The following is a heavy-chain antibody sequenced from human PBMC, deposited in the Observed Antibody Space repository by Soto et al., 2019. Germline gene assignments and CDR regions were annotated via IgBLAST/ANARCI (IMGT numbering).Heavy chain of an antibody. Sequence: QAGGSLRLSCAASGFTFDDYAMHWVRQAPGKGLEWVSGISWNSGSIGYADSVKGRFTISRDNAKNSLYLQMNSLRAEDTALYYCAKDIMVRGVMRFGLGMDVWGQGTTVTVSS. CDR2: ISWNSGSI. CDR3: AKDIMVRGVMRFGLGMDV. V-gene: IGHV3-9*01. CDR1: GFTFDDYA. J-gene: IGHJ6*02. D-gene: IGHD3-10*01.